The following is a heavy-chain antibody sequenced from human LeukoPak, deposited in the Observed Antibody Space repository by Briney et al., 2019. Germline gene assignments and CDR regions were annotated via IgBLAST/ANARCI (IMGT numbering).Heavy chain of an antibody. CDR3: ARHRRGLRAFDI. J-gene: IGHJ3*02. V-gene: IGHV4-59*01. Sequence: PSETLSLTCTVSGGSMSSYYWGWIRQSPGKGLEWIGYIYYSGSTNYNPSLKSRVTISVDTSKNQFSLKLSSVTAVDTAVYYCARHRRGLRAFDIWGQGTMVTVSS. D-gene: IGHD3-10*01. CDR2: IYYSGST. CDR1: GGSMSSYY.